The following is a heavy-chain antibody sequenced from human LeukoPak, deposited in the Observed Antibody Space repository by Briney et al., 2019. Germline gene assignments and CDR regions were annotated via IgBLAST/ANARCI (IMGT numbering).Heavy chain of an antibody. CDR3: ARVWAHYYDSSGYYSLEEDY. CDR1: GYTFTGYY. V-gene: IGHV1-2*06. Sequence: ASVKVSCKASGYTFTGYYMHWVRQAPGQGLERMGRINPNSGGTNYAQKFQGRVTMTRDTSISTAYMELSRLRSDDTAVYYCARVWAHYYDSSGYYSLEEDYWGQGTLVTVSS. J-gene: IGHJ4*02. CDR2: INPNSGGT. D-gene: IGHD3-22*01.